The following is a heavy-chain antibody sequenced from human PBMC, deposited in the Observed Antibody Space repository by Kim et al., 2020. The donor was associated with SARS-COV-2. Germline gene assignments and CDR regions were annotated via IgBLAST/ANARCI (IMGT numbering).Heavy chain of an antibody. CDR2: ST. J-gene: IGHJ4*02. D-gene: IGHD2-2*02. V-gene: IGHV4-59*09. Sequence: STNYNPSLKSRVTISVDTSKNQFSLKLSSVTAADTAVYYCARGYRGYFDYWGQGTLVTVSS. CDR3: ARGYRGYFDY.